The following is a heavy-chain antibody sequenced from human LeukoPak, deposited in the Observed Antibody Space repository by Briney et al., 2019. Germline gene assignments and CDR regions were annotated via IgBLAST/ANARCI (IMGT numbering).Heavy chain of an antibody. CDR2: INPNSGGT. J-gene: IGHJ5*02. V-gene: IGHV1-2*02. Sequence: ASVKVSCKASGYTFTGYYIHWVRQAPGQGLECVGWINPNSGGTNYTQKFQGRVTMTRDTSISTAYMELSRLRSDDTAVYCCARGGSGSYFSWLDPWGQGTLVTVSS. D-gene: IGHD3-10*01. CDR1: GYTFTGYY. CDR3: ARGGSGSYFSWLDP.